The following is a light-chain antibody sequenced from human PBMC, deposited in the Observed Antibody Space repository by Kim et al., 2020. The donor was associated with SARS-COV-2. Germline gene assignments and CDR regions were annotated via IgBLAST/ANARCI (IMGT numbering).Light chain of an antibody. Sequence: QSALTQPRSVSGSPGQSVTISCTGASSDVGGYNYVSWYQQYPGKAPKLIIYDVTLRPSGVPDRFSGSKSGNTASLTISGLQAEDEADYHCCSYAGNYSLVFGGGTQLTVL. J-gene: IGLJ3*02. CDR2: DVT. CDR3: CSYAGNYSLV. CDR1: SSDVGGYNY. V-gene: IGLV2-11*01.